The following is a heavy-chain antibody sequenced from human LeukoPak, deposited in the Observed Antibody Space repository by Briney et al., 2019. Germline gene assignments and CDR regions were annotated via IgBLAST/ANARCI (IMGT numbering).Heavy chain of an antibody. CDR3: AREDPYSEGMDV. CDR1: GFTFSSYW. Sequence: PGGSLRLSCAASGFTFSSYWMHWVRQAPGKGPVWVSRINSDGSSEAYADSVKGRFTISRDNAKNTLYVQMNSLRAEDTAVYYCAREDPYSEGMDVWGQGTSVTVSS. CDR2: INSDGSSE. J-gene: IGHJ6*02. D-gene: IGHD3-9*01. V-gene: IGHV3-74*03.